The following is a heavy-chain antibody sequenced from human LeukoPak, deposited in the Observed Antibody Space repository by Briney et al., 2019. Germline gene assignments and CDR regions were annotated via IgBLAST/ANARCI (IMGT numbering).Heavy chain of an antibody. D-gene: IGHD4-17*01. Sequence: SETLSLTCTVSGGSISSSSYYWRWIRQPPGKGLEWIGSIYYSGSTYYNPSLKSRVTISVDTSKNQFSLKLSSVTAADTAVYYCAGTSDYGDYVGYWGQGTLVTVSS. V-gene: IGHV4-39*01. CDR3: AGTSDYGDYVGY. CDR2: IYYSGST. J-gene: IGHJ4*02. CDR1: GGSISSSSYY.